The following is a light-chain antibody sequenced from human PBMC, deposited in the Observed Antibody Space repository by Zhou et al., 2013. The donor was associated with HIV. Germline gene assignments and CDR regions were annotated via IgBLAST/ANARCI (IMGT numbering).Light chain of an antibody. J-gene: IGLJ2*01. V-gene: IGLV2-23*02. CDR1: SSDVGSYNL. Sequence: QSALTQPASVSGSPGQSITISCTGTSSDVGSYNLVSWYQQRPGKAPKVLISEVSSRPSGVSNRFSGSKSGNTASLTISGLQAEDEADYYCCSYAGSSTFVFGGGTRLTVL. CDR3: CSYAGSSTFV. CDR2: EVS.